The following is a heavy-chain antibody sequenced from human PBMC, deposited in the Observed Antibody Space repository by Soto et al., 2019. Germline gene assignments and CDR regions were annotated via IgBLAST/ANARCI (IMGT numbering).Heavy chain of an antibody. CDR1: GGTFSSYA. V-gene: IGHV1-69*13. D-gene: IGHD6-19*01. CDR3: AWYSSGWQHYYYYGMDV. J-gene: IGHJ6*02. Sequence: SVKVSCKAPGGTFSSYAISWVRQAPGQGLEWMGGIIPIFGTANYAQKFQGRVTITADESTSTAYMELSSLRSEDTAVYYCAWYSSGWQHYYYYGMDVWGQGTTVTVS. CDR2: IIPIFGTA.